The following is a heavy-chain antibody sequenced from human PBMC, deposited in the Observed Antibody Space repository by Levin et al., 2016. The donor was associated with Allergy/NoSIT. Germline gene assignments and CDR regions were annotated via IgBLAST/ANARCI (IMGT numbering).Heavy chain of an antibody. J-gene: IGHJ4*02. CDR3: ARAIVGATQVFDY. D-gene: IGHD1-26*01. V-gene: IGHV4-59*01. Sequence: WIRQPPGKGLEWIGYIYYSGSTNYNPSLKSRVTISVDTSKNQFSLKLSSVTAADTAVYYCARAIVGATQVFDYWGQGTLVTVSS. CDR2: IYYSGST.